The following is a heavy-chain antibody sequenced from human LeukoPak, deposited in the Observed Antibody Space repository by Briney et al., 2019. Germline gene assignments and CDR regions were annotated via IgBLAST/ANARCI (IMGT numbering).Heavy chain of an antibody. D-gene: IGHD5-24*01. CDR1: GGSIKYYY. CDR3: ARVRDGYPDY. CDR2: IYYSGST. J-gene: IGHJ4*02. Sequence: SETLSLTCSVSGGSIKYYYWSWIRQPPGKGLEWIGYIYYSGSTNYNPSLKSRVTISVDTSKNQFSLKLSSVTAADTAVYYCARVRDGYPDYWGQGTLVTVSS. V-gene: IGHV4-59*01.